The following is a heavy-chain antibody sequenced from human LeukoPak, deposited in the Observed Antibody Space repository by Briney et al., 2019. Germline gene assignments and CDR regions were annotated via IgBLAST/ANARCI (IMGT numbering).Heavy chain of an antibody. CDR1: GGTFSSYA. CDR3: ARADHRLGEGFDY. J-gene: IGHJ4*02. V-gene: IGHV1-18*01. D-gene: IGHD3-16*01. CDR2: ISGYNGNT. Sequence: EASVKVSCKASGGTFSSYAISWVRQAPGQGLEWMGWISGYNGNTNYAQKLQARVTMTTDTSTSTAYMELRSLRSDDTAVYYCARADHRLGEGFDYWGQGTLVTVSS.